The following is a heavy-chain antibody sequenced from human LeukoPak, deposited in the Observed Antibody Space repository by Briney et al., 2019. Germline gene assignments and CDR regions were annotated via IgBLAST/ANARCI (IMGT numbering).Heavy chain of an antibody. CDR1: GFTFSSYA. Sequence: GGSLRLSCAASGFTFSSYAMSWVRQAPGKVLEWVSAISGSGGSTYYADSVKGRFTIPRDNSKNTLYLQMNSLRAEDTAVYYCARAPDDWERLYYFDYWGRGTLVTVSS. V-gene: IGHV3-23*01. D-gene: IGHD1-26*01. CDR2: ISGSGGST. CDR3: ARAPDDWERLYYFDY. J-gene: IGHJ4*02.